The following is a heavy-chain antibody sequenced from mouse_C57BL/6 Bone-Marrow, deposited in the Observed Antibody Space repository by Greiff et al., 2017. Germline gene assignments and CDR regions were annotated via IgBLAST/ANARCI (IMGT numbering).Heavy chain of an antibody. CDR2: IHPNSGST. D-gene: IGHD2-5*01. CDR3: ASRAIVTTRYYAMDY. J-gene: IGHJ4*01. Sequence: QVQLQQPGAELVKPGASVKLSCKASGYTFTSYWMHWVKQRPGQGLEWIGMIHPNSGSTNYNEKFKSKATLTVDKSSSTAYMQLSSLTSEDSAVYSCASRAIVTTRYYAMDYWGQGTSVTVSS. CDR1: GYTFTSYW. V-gene: IGHV1-64*01.